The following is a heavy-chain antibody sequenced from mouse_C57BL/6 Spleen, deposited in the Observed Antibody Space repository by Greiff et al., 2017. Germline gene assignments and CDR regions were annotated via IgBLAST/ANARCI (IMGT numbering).Heavy chain of an antibody. D-gene: IGHD2-4*01. CDR2: INPNNGGT. Sequence: VQLQQSGPELVKPGASVKISCKASGYTFTDYYMNWVKQSHGKSLEWIADINPNNGGTSYNQKLKGKATLTVDKSSSTAYMELRSLTSEDSAVYYCARGDYGDYWGQGTTLTVSS. CDR1: GYTFTDYY. J-gene: IGHJ2*01. V-gene: IGHV1-26*01. CDR3: ARGDYGDY.